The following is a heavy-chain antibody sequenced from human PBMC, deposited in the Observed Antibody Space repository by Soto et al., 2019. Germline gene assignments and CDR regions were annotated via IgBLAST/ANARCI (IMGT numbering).Heavy chain of an antibody. Sequence: SETLSLTCSVSGDSISTADYFWAWIRQPPGQALEYIGYIYKSATTYYNPSFESRVAISLDTSKSQFSLNVTSVTAADTAVYFCARGRYCLTGRCFPNWFDSWGQGTLVTVSS. V-gene: IGHV4-30-4*01. CDR1: GDSISTADYF. CDR2: IYKSATT. D-gene: IGHD2-15*01. CDR3: ARGRYCLTGRCFPNWFDS. J-gene: IGHJ5*01.